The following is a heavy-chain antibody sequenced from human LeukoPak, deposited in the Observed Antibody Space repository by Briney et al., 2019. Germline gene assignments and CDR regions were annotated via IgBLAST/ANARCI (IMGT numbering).Heavy chain of an antibody. CDR2: IYYSGTT. V-gene: IGHV4-39*01. J-gene: IGHJ5*02. CDR3: ATRKAGHNWFDP. Sequence: PSETLSLTCTVSGDSVSGSSNHWGWIRQPPGKGLEWIGRIYYSGTTYYNPSLKSRVTISVDRSKNQFSLRLNSVTATDTAVFYCATRKAGHNWFDPWGQGTLVTVSS. CDR1: GDSVSGSSNH.